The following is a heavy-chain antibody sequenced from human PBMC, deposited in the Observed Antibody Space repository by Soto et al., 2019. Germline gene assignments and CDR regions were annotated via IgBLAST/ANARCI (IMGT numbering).Heavy chain of an antibody. CDR1: GYTFTSYD. D-gene: IGHD3-9*01. CDR3: ARGATYFFFKSCPTDRDVYDF. V-gene: IGHV1-8*01. CDR2: MNPNSGNT. J-gene: IGHJ3*01. Sequence: ASVKVSCKDSGYTFTSYDINWVRQATGRGLEWMGWMNPNSGNTGYAQKFQGRVTMTRNTSISTAYMELSSLRSEDTAVYYCARGATYFFFKSCPTDRDVYDFSSQGTM.